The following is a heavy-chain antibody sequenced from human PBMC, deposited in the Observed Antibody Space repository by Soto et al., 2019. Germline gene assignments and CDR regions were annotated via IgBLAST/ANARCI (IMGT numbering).Heavy chain of an antibody. CDR1: GFXFSRXA. D-gene: IGHD3-3*01. J-gene: IGHJ6*02. Sequence: GGSLRXXXAXXGFXFSRXAXXWVXQXXXKGXEWXXXXSXGGATTNYTDSGKGRFTISRDNSKNTLHLQVNSLRAEDTAVYFCAKVVHXFWSGYXDYYYGMDVWGRGTTVTVSS. CDR2: XSXGGATT. CDR3: AKVVHXFWSGYXDYYYGMDV. V-gene: IGHV3-23*01.